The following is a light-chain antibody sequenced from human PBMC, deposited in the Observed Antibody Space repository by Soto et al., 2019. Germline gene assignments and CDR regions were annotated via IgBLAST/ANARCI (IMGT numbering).Light chain of an antibody. CDR1: QNVRNNY. Sequence: EAELTQSPGTLSLSPGERATLSCRASQNVRNNYLGWYQQKAGQAPRLLIYGASIRATGIPDRFSGSGSGTDFTLTITRLEPEDFAVYYCQHYGDSSWTFGQGTKVDIK. CDR2: GAS. V-gene: IGKV3-20*01. CDR3: QHYGDSSWT. J-gene: IGKJ1*01.